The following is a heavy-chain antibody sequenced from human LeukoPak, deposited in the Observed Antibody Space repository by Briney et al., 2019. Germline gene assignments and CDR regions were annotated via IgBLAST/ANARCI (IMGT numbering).Heavy chain of an antibody. V-gene: IGHV1-69*04. CDR1: GYTFTSYG. J-gene: IGHJ4*02. D-gene: IGHD2-2*01. CDR2: IIPILGIA. Sequence: SVKVSCKASGYTFTSYGISWVRQAPGQGLEWMGRIIPILGIANYAQKFQGRVTITADKSTSTAYMELSSLRSEDTAVYYCARGYCSSTSCSLPFILWGQGTLVTVSS. CDR3: ARGYCSSTSCSLPFIL.